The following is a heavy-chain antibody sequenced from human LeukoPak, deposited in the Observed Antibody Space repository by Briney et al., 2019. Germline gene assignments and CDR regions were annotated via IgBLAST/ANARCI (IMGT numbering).Heavy chain of an antibody. V-gene: IGHV3-21*01. Sequence: GGSLRLSCVASGFTFSTYSMNWVRQAPGKGLEWVSSISSSSSYIYYADSVKGRFTISRDNAKNSLYLQMNSLRAEDTAVYYCARDGGYCSGGSCNNWFDPWRQGTLVTVSS. CDR3: ARDGGYCSGGSCNNWFDP. J-gene: IGHJ5*02. CDR2: ISSSSSYI. CDR1: GFTFSTYS. D-gene: IGHD2-15*01.